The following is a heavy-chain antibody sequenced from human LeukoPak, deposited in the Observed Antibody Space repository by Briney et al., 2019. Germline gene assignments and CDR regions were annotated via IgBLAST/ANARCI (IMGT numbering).Heavy chain of an antibody. CDR3: ARYVVYTNPAYCFDY. D-gene: IGHD5/OR15-5a*01. V-gene: IGHV4-59*01. Sequence: SETLSLACPVSGGSISSYYWSWIRQPPGKGLEGVGYIYYRWRNNYNPSLKSRVTISVDTSKNPLSLKLSSATAADTAAYYCARYVVYTNPAYCFDYWAQGTLVTVSS. J-gene: IGHJ4*02. CDR1: GGSISSYY. CDR2: IYYRWRN.